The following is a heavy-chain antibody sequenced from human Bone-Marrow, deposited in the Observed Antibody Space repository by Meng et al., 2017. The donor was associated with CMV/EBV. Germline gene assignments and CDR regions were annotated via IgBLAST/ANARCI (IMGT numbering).Heavy chain of an antibody. CDR1: GGSISSSSYY. CDR3: ARAGFLEWLYTTYFDY. J-gene: IGHJ4*02. V-gene: IGHV4-61*05. D-gene: IGHD3-3*01. Sequence: SETLSLTCTVSGGSISSSSYYWGWIRQPPGKGLEWIGYIYYSGSTNYNPSLKSRVTISVDTSKNQFSLKLSSVTAADTAVYYCARAGFLEWLYTTYFDYWGQGTLVTVSS. CDR2: IYYSGST.